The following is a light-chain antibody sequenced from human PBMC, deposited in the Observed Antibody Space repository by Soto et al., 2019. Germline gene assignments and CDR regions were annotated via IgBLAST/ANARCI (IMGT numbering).Light chain of an antibody. CDR2: DVS. V-gene: IGLV2-14*03. Sequence: QSALTQPPSASGSPGQSVTISCTGTSSDVGAYKYVAWYQQHPGKAPKLMIFDVSQRPSGVSNRFSGSKSGNTASLTISGLQAEDEADYYCSSYTSSSTLCVFGTGTKLTVL. CDR1: SSDVGAYKY. CDR3: SSYTSSSTLCV. J-gene: IGLJ1*01.